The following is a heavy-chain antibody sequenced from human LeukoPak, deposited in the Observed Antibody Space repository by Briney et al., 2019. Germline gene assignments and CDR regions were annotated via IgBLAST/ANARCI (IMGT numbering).Heavy chain of an antibody. CDR2: ISSSSSYI. CDR1: GFTFSSYS. Sequence: GGSLRLSCAASGFTFSSYSMNWVRQAPGKGLEWVSSISSSSSYIYYADSVKGRFTISRDNAKNSLYLQMNSLRAEDTAVYYCAREGGACSGGSCYNGDYYYYGMDVWGQGTTVTVSS. D-gene: IGHD2-15*01. CDR3: AREGGACSGGSCYNGDYYYYGMDV. J-gene: IGHJ6*02. V-gene: IGHV3-21*01.